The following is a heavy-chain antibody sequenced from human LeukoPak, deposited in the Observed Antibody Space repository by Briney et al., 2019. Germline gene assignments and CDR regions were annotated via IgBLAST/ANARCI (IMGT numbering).Heavy chain of an antibody. J-gene: IGHJ4*02. CDR2: IYYSGST. D-gene: IGHD3-10*01. Sequence: ETSETLSLTCTVSGGSMSSYYWSWIRQPPGKGLEWIGYIYYSGSTNYNPSLKGRVTISVDTSKNQFSLKLSSVTAADTAVYYCARHYYGSGSTLDYWGQGTLVTVSS. CDR3: ARHYYGSGSTLDY. V-gene: IGHV4-59*08. CDR1: GGSMSSYY.